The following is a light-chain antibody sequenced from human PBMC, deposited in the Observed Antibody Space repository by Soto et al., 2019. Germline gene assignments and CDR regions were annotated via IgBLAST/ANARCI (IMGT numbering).Light chain of an antibody. Sequence: QSALTQPPSASGTPGQTVTISCSGSSFNIGFNYVYWYQQLPGMAPKLLIHSNDERPSGVPDRFSGSKSGTSASLAISGLRSEDEAEYYCAAWDDSLSGGVFGTGTKVTVL. V-gene: IGLV1-47*02. CDR3: AAWDDSLSGGV. CDR2: SND. CDR1: SFNIGFNY. J-gene: IGLJ1*01.